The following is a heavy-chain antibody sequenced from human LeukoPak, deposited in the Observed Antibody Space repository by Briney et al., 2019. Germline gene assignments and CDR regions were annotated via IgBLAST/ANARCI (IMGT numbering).Heavy chain of an antibody. CDR1: GFTFSSYG. CDR2: ISYDGSNK. V-gene: IGHV3-30*18. J-gene: IGHJ4*02. D-gene: IGHD6-13*01. Sequence: GGSLRLSCAASGFTFSSYGMHWVRQAPGKGLEWVAVISYDGSNKYYADSVKGRFTISRDNSKNTLYLQMNSLRAEDTAVYYCAKDDSSSWYPPHDYWGQGTLVTVSS. CDR3: AKDDSSSWYPPHDY.